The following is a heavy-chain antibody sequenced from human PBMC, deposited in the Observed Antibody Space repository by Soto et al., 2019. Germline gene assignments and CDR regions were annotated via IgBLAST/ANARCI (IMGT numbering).Heavy chain of an antibody. V-gene: IGHV3-30*18. D-gene: IGHD3-16*01. J-gene: IGHJ4*02. CDR3: AKKAFQDLLVDY. Sequence: GGSLRLSCAASGFTFSSYGMHWVRQAPGKGLEWVAVISYDGSNKYYADSVKGRFTISRDNSKNTLYLQMNSLRAEDTAVYYCAKKAFQDLLVDYWGQGSLVTGSS. CDR2: ISYDGSNK. CDR1: GFTFSSYG.